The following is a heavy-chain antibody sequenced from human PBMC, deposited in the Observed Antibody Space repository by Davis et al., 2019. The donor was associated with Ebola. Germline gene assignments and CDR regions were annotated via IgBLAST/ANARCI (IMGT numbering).Heavy chain of an antibody. D-gene: IGHD2-8*02. CDR3: ASLRRTITGMDDAFDI. V-gene: IGHV5-51*01. CDR1: GNSFTSHW. Sequence: GGSLRLSCKDSGNSFTSHWIGWVRQMPGKGLDWMGIIYTGDSDTRYSPSFRGQVTISADKSITTAFLQWSSLKASDTAMYYCASLRRTITGMDDAFDIWGQGTMVTVSS. J-gene: IGHJ3*02. CDR2: IYTGDSDT.